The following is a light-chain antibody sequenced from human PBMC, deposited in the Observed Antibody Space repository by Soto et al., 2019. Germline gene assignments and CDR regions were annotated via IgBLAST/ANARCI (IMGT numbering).Light chain of an antibody. J-gene: IGKJ1*01. CDR2: DAS. CDR3: QQRRT. V-gene: IGKV3-11*01. Sequence: EIVLTQSLATLSLSPGERATLSCRASQSVSSYLAWYQQKPGQAPRLLIYDASNRATGIPARFSGSGSGTDFTLTISSLEPEDFAVYYCQQRRTFGQGTKVEIK. CDR1: QSVSSY.